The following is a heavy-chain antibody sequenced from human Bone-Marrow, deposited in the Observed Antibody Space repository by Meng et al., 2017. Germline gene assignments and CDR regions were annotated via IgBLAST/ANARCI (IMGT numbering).Heavy chain of an antibody. J-gene: IGHJ2*01. CDR3: ASLYGDSSVWYLDL. V-gene: IGHV4-31*03. Sequence: GRLPGPGPGMVKPSQTLSLTCTVSGGSISSGNHYWSWIRQHPGKGLEYIGYIYYSGSTYYNPSLKSRVIISVDTSKNQFSLRLNSVTAADTAVYYCASLYGDSSVWYLDLWGRGTLVTVSS. CDR1: GGSISSGNHY. D-gene: IGHD4-17*01. CDR2: IYYSGST.